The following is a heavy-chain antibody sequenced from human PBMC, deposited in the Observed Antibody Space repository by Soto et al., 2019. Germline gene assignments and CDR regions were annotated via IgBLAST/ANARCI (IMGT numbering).Heavy chain of an antibody. J-gene: IGHJ4*02. CDR2: IRFDGSNE. CDR3: ARDGIGGTVFRGYLDY. CDR1: GGIFHGYG. Sequence: ESGGGVVQPGTSLRLSCAVPGGIFHGYGMHWVRQAPGKGLEWVAIIRFDGSNEEYADSVKGRFTISGDNSKNTLYLQMNTLGAEDTAVYYCARDGIGGTVFRGYLDYWGRGTVVTVSS. V-gene: IGHV3-33*01. D-gene: IGHD1-7*01.